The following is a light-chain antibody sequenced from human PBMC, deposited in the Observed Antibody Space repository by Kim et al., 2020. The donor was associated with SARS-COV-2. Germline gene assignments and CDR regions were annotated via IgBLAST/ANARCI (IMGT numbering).Light chain of an antibody. J-gene: IGKJ4*01. V-gene: IGKV3-11*01. Sequence: EIALTQSPASLSLSPGERATLSCRASQSVSTYLVWYQQKPAQAPRLLIYDASNRATGIPARFSGSVSGTDFTLTISSLEPEDFAVYYCQQRRAWPLTFGGGTKVDIK. CDR2: DAS. CDR3: QQRRAWPLT. CDR1: QSVSTY.